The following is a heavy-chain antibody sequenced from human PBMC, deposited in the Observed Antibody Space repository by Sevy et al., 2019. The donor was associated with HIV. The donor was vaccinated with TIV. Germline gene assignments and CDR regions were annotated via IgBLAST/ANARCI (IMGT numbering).Heavy chain of an antibody. CDR2: IIPIFGTA. Sequence: ASVKVSCKASGGTFSSYAISWVRQAPGQGLEWMGGIIPIFGTANYAQTFQGRVTITSDESTSTVYMELSSLRSEDTAVYYCARPKFHIDLSRDGYNFGEYYFDYWGQGTLVTVSS. V-gene: IGHV1-69*13. D-gene: IGHD5-12*01. J-gene: IGHJ4*02. CDR3: ARPKFHIDLSRDGYNFGEYYFDY. CDR1: GGTFSSYA.